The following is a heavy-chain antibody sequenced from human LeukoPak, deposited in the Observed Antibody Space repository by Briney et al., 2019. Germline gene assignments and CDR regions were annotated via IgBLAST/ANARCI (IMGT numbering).Heavy chain of an antibody. CDR1: GFTFSSYA. CDR2: ISYDGSNK. CDR3: ARDYSGYYYYMDV. J-gene: IGHJ6*03. Sequence: GRSLRLSCAASGFTFSSYAMHWVRQAPGKGLEWVAVISYDGSNKYYADSVKGRFTISRDNSKNTLYLQMNSLRAEDTAVYYCARDYSGYYYYMDVWGKGTTVTVSS. V-gene: IGHV3-30*07. D-gene: IGHD2-21*01.